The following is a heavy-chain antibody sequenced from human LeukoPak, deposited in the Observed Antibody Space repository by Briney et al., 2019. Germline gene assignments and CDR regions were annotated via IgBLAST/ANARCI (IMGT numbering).Heavy chain of an antibody. CDR1: GGTFISNA. V-gene: IGHV1-2*06. J-gene: IGHJ4*02. CDR3: ARVTTTGADC. Sequence: GASVKVSCKASGGTFISNAISWVRQAPGQGLEWMGRINPYSGGTSYPQRFQGRVTMTKDTSISTAYMELSSLRSDDTAIYYCARVTTTGADCWGQGTLVTVSS. D-gene: IGHD1-1*01. CDR2: INPYSGGT.